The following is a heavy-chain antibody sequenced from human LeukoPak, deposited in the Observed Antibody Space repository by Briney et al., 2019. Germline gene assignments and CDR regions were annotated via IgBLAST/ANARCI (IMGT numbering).Heavy chain of an antibody. CDR3: ARDPIGSRWPYYFDY. J-gene: IGHJ4*02. CDR1: GYTFTTYA. Sequence: GASVKVSRKASGYTFTTYAMHWVRQAPGQRLEWMGWINAGNGNTKYSQKFQARVTIIRDTSASTAYMELSSLRSEDTAVYYCARDPIGSRWPYYFDYWGQGTLVTVSS. V-gene: IGHV1-3*01. CDR2: INAGNGNT. D-gene: IGHD6-13*01.